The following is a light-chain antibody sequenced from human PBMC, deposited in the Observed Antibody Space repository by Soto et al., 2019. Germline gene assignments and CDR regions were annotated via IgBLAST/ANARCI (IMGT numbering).Light chain of an antibody. CDR1: SSDVDGYNY. V-gene: IGLV2-14*01. CDR3: SSYTSSSLPV. J-gene: IGLJ2*01. CDR2: EVS. Sequence: QSVLTQPASVSGSPGQSITISCTGTSSDVDGYNYVSWYQQHPGKAPKLMIYEVSNRPSGVSNRFSGSKSGNTASLTISGLQAEDEADYYCSSYTSSSLPVFGGGTKLTVL.